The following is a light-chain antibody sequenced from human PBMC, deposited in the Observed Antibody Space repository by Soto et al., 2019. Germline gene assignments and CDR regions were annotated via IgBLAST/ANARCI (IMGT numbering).Light chain of an antibody. J-gene: IGLJ3*02. CDR1: SSNVGGNT. CDR3: AAWDDTLHAL. V-gene: IGLV1-44*01. CDR2: NNN. Sequence: SALTQPPSASGTPGQRVTISCSGSSSNVGGNTVNRYQQLPGTAPKLLIYNNNQRPSGVPDRFSGSKSGTSASLAISGLQSEDEADYYCAAWDDTLHALFGGGTKVTVL.